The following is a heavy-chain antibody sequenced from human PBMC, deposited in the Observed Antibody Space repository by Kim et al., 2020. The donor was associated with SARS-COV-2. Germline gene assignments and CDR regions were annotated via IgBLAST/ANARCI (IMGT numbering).Heavy chain of an antibody. J-gene: IGHJ4*02. CDR2: INHSGST. D-gene: IGHD6-19*01. CDR1: GGSFSGYY. CDR3: ARVAGDDKRDY. Sequence: SETLSLTCAVYGGSFSGYYWSWIRQPPGKGLEWIGEINHSGSTNYNPSLKSRVTISVDTSKNQFSLKLSSVTAADTAVYYCARVAGDDKRDYWGQGTLVTVSS. V-gene: IGHV4-34*01.